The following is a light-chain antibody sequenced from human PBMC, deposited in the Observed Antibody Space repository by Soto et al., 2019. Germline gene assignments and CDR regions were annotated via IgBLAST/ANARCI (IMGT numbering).Light chain of an antibody. CDR1: SSDVGGSNY. CDR2: EVS. Sequence: QSALTQPASVSGSPGQSITISCTGTSSDVGGSNYVSWYQQHPGKAPKLMISEVSNRPSGVSNRFSGSKSGNTASLTVSGLQAEDEADYYCSSFAGSNNFPYVFGTGTKLTVL. V-gene: IGLV2-14*01. CDR3: SSFAGSNNFPYV. J-gene: IGLJ1*01.